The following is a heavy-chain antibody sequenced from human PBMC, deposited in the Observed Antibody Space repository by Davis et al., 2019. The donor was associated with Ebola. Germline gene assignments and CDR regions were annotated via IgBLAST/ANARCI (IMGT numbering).Heavy chain of an antibody. CDR1: GGSISSYY. Sequence: MPSETLSLTYTVSGGSISSYYWSWIRQPPGKGLEWIGYIYYSGSTNYNPSLKSRVTISVDTSKNQFSLKLSSVTAADTAVYYCARSIGRGGGWGQGTLVTVSS. J-gene: IGHJ4*02. CDR3: ARSIGRGGG. CDR2: IYYSGST. D-gene: IGHD1-26*01. V-gene: IGHV4-59*12.